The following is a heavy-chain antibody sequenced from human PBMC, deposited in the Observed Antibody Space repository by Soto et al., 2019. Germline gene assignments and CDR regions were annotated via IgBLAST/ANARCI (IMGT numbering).Heavy chain of an antibody. D-gene: IGHD3-10*01. CDR1: GFTFDDYT. V-gene: IGHV3-43*01. CDR2: ISWDGGST. J-gene: IGHJ4*02. CDR3: AKDSYVHYYGSGSYFSY. Sequence: GGSLRLSCAASGFTFDDYTMHWVRQAPGKGLEWVSLISWDGGSTYYADSVKGRFTTSTDNSKNSLYLQMNSLRTEDTALYYCAKDSYVHYYGSGSYFSYWGQGTLVTVSS.